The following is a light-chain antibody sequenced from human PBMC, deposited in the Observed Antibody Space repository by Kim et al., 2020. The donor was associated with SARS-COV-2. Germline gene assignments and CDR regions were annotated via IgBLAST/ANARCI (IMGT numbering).Light chain of an antibody. V-gene: IGLV3-19*01. CDR1: SLRSYY. CDR2: GKD. CDR3: KSRDSRGKVV. Sequence: SSELTQDPAVSVALGQTVRITCQGDSLRSYYATWYQQKSGQATVLVFYGKDKRPSGIPDRFSGSSSGNTASLTITGAQAADEADYYCKSRDSRGKVVFGGGTKVTVL. J-gene: IGLJ2*01.